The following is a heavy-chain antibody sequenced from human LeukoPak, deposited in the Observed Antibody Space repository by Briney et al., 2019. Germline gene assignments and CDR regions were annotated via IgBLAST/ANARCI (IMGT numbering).Heavy chain of an antibody. J-gene: IGHJ4*02. CDR2: IYQSGSGSS. Sequence: SETLSLTCSVSGGSIISSNYYWGWIRQPPGKGLEWIGSIYQSGSGSSYYNPSLKRRVTIFGDTSKNQFFLRLSSVTAADTAVYYCASTLRFLPYRRIDYWGQGSLVTVPS. CDR3: ASTLRFLPYRRIDY. D-gene: IGHD3-3*01. V-gene: IGHV4-39*01. CDR1: GGSIISSNYY.